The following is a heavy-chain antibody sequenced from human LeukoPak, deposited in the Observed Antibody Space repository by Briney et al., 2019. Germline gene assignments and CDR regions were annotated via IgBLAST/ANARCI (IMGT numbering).Heavy chain of an antibody. Sequence: PGGSLRLSCAASGFTFDDYGMSWVRQAPGKGLEWVSGINWNGGSTGYADSVKGRFTISRDNAKNSLYLQMNSLRAEDTALYYCARDSGSSWYEHAFDIWSQGTMVTVSS. J-gene: IGHJ3*02. CDR1: GFTFDDYG. CDR3: ARDSGSSWYEHAFDI. V-gene: IGHV3-20*04. CDR2: INWNGGST. D-gene: IGHD6-13*01.